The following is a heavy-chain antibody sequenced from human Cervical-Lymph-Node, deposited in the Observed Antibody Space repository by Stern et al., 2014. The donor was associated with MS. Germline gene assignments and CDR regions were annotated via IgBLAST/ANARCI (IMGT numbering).Heavy chain of an antibody. J-gene: IGHJ4*02. V-gene: IGHV3-21*06. D-gene: IGHD3-16*01. CDR2: ISSNRTYT. Sequence: EVQLVESGGGLVKPGRSLRLSCAASGFIFSDYSMNWVRQAPGKGPEWVSSISSNRTYTSYADSVKGRFTVSRDNANSSLFLQMNSLRVDDTALYYCARRGGIYYVDYWGPGTLVTVSS. CDR1: GFIFSDYS. CDR3: ARRGGIYYVDY.